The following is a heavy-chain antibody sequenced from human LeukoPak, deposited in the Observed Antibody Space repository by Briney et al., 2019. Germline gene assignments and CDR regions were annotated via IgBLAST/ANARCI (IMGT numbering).Heavy chain of an antibody. D-gene: IGHD6-25*01. Sequence: SETLSLTCSVPVGSISSSDNFRAWIRQPPGKGLEWIATISYSGSTQYNPSLKSRVTISVDTSKNLLSLKLNSVTATDTAVYYCASHTSGSSLDYWGQGSLVTVSS. CDR1: VGSISSSDNF. CDR3: ASHTSGSSLDY. J-gene: IGHJ4*02. V-gene: IGHV4-39*02. CDR2: ISYSGST.